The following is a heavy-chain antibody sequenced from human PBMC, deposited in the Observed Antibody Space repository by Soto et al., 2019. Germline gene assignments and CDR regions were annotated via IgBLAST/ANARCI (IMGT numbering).Heavy chain of an antibody. CDR2: INPNSGGT. J-gene: IGHJ3*02. CDR3: GRGYSSSDKGAFDI. D-gene: IGHD6-13*01. Sequence: ASVKVSCKASGYTFTGYYMHWVRQAPGQGLEWMGWINPNSGGTNYAQKFQGWVTMTRDTSISTAYMELSRLRSDDTAVYYCGRGYSSSDKGAFDIWGQGTMVTVSS. V-gene: IGHV1-2*04. CDR1: GYTFTGYY.